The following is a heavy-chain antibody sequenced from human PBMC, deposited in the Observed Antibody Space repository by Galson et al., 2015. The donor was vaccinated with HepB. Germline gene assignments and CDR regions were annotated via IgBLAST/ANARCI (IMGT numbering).Heavy chain of an antibody. D-gene: IGHD1-26*01. CDR2: ISSSSSYI. Sequence: SLRLSCAASGFTFSSYSMNWVRQAPGKGLEWVSSISSSSSYIYYADSVKGRFTISRDNAKNSLYLQMNSLRAEDTAVYYCAGLFKGPIVGAPRTDYWGQGTLVTVSS. J-gene: IGHJ4*02. V-gene: IGHV3-21*01. CDR3: AGLFKGPIVGAPRTDY. CDR1: GFTFSSYS.